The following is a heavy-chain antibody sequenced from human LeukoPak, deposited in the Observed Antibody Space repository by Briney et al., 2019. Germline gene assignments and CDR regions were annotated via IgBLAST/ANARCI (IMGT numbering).Heavy chain of an antibody. V-gene: IGHV1-69*13. Sequence: SVKVSCKASGGTFSSYAISWVRQAPGQGLEWMGGIIPIFGTANYAQKFQGRVTITADESTSTAYMELSSLRSEDTAVYYCASLGGCYDILTGSLTYYFDYWGQGTLVTVSS. CDR1: GGTFSSYA. CDR2: IIPIFGTA. J-gene: IGHJ4*02. CDR3: ASLGGCYDILTGSLTYYFDY. D-gene: IGHD3-9*01.